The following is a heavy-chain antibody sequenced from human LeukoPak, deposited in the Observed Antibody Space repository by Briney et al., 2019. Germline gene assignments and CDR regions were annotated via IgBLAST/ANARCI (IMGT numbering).Heavy chain of an antibody. V-gene: IGHV4-34*01. CDR1: GGPFSGYY. Sequence: PSETLSLTCAVYGGPFSGYYWSWIRQPPGKGLEWIGEINHSGSTNYNPSLKSRVTISVDTSKNQFSLKLSSVTAADTAVYYCAVSGESNAFDIWGQGTMVTVSS. CDR3: AVSGESNAFDI. CDR2: INHSGST. J-gene: IGHJ3*02. D-gene: IGHD3-10*01.